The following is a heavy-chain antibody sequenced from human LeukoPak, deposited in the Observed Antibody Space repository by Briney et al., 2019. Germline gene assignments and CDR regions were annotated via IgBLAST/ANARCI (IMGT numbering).Heavy chain of an antibody. J-gene: IGHJ4*02. D-gene: IGHD1-26*01. V-gene: IGHV3-30*04. CDR2: ISNDGSNK. CDR1: GFTFSSYA. Sequence: GRSLRLSCAASGFTFSSYAMHWVRQAPGKGLEWVAVISNDGSNKYYADSVKGRFTISRDNSKDTLYLQMNSLRAEDTAVYYCARTWEEYYFDYWGQGTLVTVSS. CDR3: ARTWEEYYFDY.